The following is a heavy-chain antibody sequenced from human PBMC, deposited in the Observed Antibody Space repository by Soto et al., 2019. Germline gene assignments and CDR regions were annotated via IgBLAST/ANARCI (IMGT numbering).Heavy chain of an antibody. Sequence: GGSLRLSCVASGFSVDNIFMSWVRQAPGKGLQWVSTISDDCRTYYADSVKGRFSLSRDKSRNTLYLQMNRLRVEDTAVYYCSRDHSSGGYDYRGQGSLVTVSS. V-gene: IGHV3-53*01. CDR1: GFSVDNIF. CDR2: ISDDCRT. D-gene: IGHD2-8*02. J-gene: IGHJ4*02. CDR3: SRDHSSGGYDY.